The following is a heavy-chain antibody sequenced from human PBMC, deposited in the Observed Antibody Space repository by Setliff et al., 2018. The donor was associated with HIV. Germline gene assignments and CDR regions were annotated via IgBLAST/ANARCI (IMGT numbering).Heavy chain of an antibody. J-gene: IGHJ3*02. CDR3: ARVRSYGSAYDAFDI. CDR2: IYSGGST. CDR1: GGSIGGYY. D-gene: IGHD3-10*01. V-gene: IGHV4-4*08. Sequence: SETLSLTCTVSGGSIGGYYWSWIRQPPGTGLEWLGCIYSGGSTNYNPSLESRVTISLDTSKNQFSLRLTSVTAADTAVYYCARVRSYGSAYDAFDIWGPGTMVTVSS.